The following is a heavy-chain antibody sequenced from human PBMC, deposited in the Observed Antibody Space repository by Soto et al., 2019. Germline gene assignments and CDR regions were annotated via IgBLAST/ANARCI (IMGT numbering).Heavy chain of an antibody. CDR3: AKDVVLMGYARDAFDI. CDR1: GFTFSSYA. CDR2: ISGSGGST. V-gene: IGHV3-23*01. D-gene: IGHD2-8*01. Sequence: EVQLLESGGGLVQPGGSLRLSCAASGFTFSSYAMSWVRQAPGKGLEWVSAISGSGGSTYYADSVKGRFTISRDNSKNTLYLQMNSLRAEDTAVYYCAKDVVLMGYARDAFDIWGQGTMVTVSS. J-gene: IGHJ3*02.